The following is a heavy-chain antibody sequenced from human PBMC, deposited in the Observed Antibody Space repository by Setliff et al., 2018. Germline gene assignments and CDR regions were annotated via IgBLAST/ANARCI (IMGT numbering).Heavy chain of an antibody. CDR1: GFSFSSYA. CDR3: AKSPHDFWSGRVFFDY. J-gene: IGHJ4*01. CDR2: IIGSGIST. V-gene: IGHV3-23*01. D-gene: IGHD3-3*01. Sequence: ETLSLSCAASGFSFSSYAMSWVRQAPGQGLEWVSSIIGSGISTYYADSVQGRFTISRDNHKNTLYLQMNSLRVEDTAIYYCAKSPHDFWSGRVFFDYWGQGILVTVSS.